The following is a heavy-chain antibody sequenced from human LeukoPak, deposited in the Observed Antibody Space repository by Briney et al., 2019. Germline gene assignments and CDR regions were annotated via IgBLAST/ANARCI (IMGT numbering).Heavy chain of an antibody. CDR3: ARGGRGKSGAFDI. J-gene: IGHJ3*02. V-gene: IGHV3-7*01. Sequence: GGSLRLSCAASGFTFSSYWMSWVRQAPGKGLEWVASIKQDGSEKYYVDSVKGRFTISRDNAKNSLYLQMNSLRAEDTAVYYCARGGRGKSGAFDIWGQGTMVTVSS. D-gene: IGHD3-10*01. CDR1: GFTFSSYW. CDR2: IKQDGSEK.